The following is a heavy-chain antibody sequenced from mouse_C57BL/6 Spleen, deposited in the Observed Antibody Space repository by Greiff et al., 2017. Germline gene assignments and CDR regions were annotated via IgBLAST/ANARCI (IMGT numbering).Heavy chain of an antibody. CDR3: AREGYGNLDY. D-gene: IGHD2-10*02. CDR1: GYSITSGYY. CDR2: ISYDGSN. J-gene: IGHJ2*01. Sequence: EVKLVESGPGLVKPSQSLSLTCSVTGYSITSGYYWNWIRQFPGNKLEWMGYISYDGSNNYNPSLKNRISITRDTSKNQFFLKLNSVTTEDTATYYCAREGYGNLDYWGQGTTLTVSS. V-gene: IGHV3-6*01.